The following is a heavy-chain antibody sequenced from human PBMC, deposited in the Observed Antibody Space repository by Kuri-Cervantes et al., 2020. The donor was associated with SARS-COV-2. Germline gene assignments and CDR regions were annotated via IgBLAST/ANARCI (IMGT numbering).Heavy chain of an antibody. CDR2: ISYDGSNK. CDR1: GFTFSSYA. Sequence: GESLKISCAASGFTFSSYAMHWVRQAPGKGLEWVAVISYDGSNKYYADSVKGRFTISRDSSKNTLYLQMNSLRAEDTAVYYCARLDGYIEHWGQGTLVTVSS. D-gene: IGHD5-24*01. J-gene: IGHJ5*02. V-gene: IGHV3-30-3*01. CDR3: ARLDGYIEH.